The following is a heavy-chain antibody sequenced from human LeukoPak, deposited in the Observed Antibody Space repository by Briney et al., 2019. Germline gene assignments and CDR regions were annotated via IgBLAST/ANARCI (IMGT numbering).Heavy chain of an antibody. CDR2: IRYDGGNK. CDR1: GFTFSSYG. V-gene: IGHV3-30*02. D-gene: IGHD4-17*01. Sequence: GSLRLSCAASGFTFSSYGMHWVRQAPGKGLAWVAFIRYDGGNKYYADSVKGRFTISRDNSKNTLYLQMSSLRAEDTTVYYCAKVLYGDYYMDVWGKGTTVTVSS. J-gene: IGHJ6*03. CDR3: AKVLYGDYYMDV.